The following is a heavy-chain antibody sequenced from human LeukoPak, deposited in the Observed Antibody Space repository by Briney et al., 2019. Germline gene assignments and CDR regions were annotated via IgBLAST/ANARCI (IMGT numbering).Heavy chain of an antibody. CDR1: GITFSSYA. CDR2: ISSDGTSA. J-gene: IGHJ4*02. Sequence: GGSLRLSCAASGITFSSYAMTWVRQAPGKGLEWVSSISSDGTSAFYAGSVKGRFTISRDNSKNTLALQMNSLRAEDTALYSCAAYYPLYDWNRGQVDYWGQGTLVTVSS. V-gene: IGHV3-23*05. CDR3: AAYYPLYDWNRGQVDY. D-gene: IGHD1-20*01.